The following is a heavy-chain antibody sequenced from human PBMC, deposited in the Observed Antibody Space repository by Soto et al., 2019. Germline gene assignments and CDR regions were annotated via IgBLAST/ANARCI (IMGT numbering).Heavy chain of an antibody. CDR2: MNPNSGNT. Sequence: QVQLVQSGAEVKKPGASVKVSCKASGYTFTSYDINWVRQATGQGLEWMGWMNPNSGNTVYAHKFQGRVNMTRNTSIRTADIELSSLRSEYTAVYYCAREGSYGLDYWGQGTLVTVSS. CDR3: AREGSYGLDY. CDR1: GYTFTSYD. D-gene: IGHD5-18*01. V-gene: IGHV1-8*01. J-gene: IGHJ4*02.